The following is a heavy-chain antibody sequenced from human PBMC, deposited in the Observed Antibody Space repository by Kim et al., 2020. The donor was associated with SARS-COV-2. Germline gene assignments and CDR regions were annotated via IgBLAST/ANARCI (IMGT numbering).Heavy chain of an antibody. D-gene: IGHD6-19*01. Sequence: CNPSLKSPVTISVDTSKNTFSLKLSSVTAADTAVYYCARDRFRLGPVIDYWGQGTLVTVSS. CDR3: ARDRFRLGPVIDY. J-gene: IGHJ4*02. V-gene: IGHV4-59*01.